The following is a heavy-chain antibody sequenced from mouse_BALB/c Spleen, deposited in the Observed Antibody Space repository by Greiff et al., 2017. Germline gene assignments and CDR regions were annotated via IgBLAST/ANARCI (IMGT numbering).Heavy chain of an antibody. Sequence: VQLQQPGAELVMPGASVKMSCKASGYTFTDYWMHWVKQRPGQGLEWIGAIDTSDSYTSYNQKFKDKATLTADKSSSTAYMQLSSLTSEDSAVYYCATSYGNLAWFAYWGQGTLVTVSA. CDR3: ATSYGNLAWFAY. CDR1: GYTFTDYW. V-gene: IGHV1-69*01. D-gene: IGHD2-10*02. J-gene: IGHJ3*01. CDR2: IDTSDSYT.